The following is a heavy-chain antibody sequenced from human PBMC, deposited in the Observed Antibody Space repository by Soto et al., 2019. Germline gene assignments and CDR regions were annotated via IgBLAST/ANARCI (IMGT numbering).Heavy chain of an antibody. V-gene: IGHV4-34*01. J-gene: IGHJ6*02. D-gene: IGHD3-3*01. CDR2: INHSGST. CDR1: GGSFSGYY. CDR3: ARGLPPSRFLELYRPGGYYYGMDV. Sequence: SETLSLTCAVYGGSFSGYYWSWIRQPPGKGLEWIGEINHSGSTNYNPSLKSRVTISVDTSKNQFSLKLSSVTAADTAVYYCARGLPPSRFLELYRPGGYYYGMDVWGQGTTVTVS.